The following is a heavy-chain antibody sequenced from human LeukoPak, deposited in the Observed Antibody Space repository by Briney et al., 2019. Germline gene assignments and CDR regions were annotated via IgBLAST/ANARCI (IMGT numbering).Heavy chain of an antibody. CDR2: ISIYSGNT. CDR1: GYTFTSHG. D-gene: IGHD1-26*01. CDR3: ARSYSGIPYYFDY. V-gene: IGHV1-18*01. Sequence: VVSVKVSCKASGYTFTSHGLSWARQAPGQGLEWMGWISIYSGNTNYAQKFQDRISMTTDTSTSTAYMELRSLKSDDTAVYYCARSYSGIPYYFDYWGQGTLVTVSS. J-gene: IGHJ4*02.